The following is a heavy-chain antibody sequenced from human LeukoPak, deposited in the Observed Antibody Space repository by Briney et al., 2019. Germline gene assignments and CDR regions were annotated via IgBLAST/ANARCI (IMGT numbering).Heavy chain of an antibody. Sequence: PSETLSLTCTVSGGSISSGDYYWSWIRQPPGKGLEWIGHIYYSGSTYYNPSLKSRVTISVDTSKNQFSLKLSSVTAADTAVYYCARQRMVRGVIRWFDPWGQGTLVTV. CDR2: IYYSGST. J-gene: IGHJ5*02. CDR3: ARQRMVRGVIRWFDP. V-gene: IGHV4-30-4*08. CDR1: GGSISSGDYY. D-gene: IGHD3-10*01.